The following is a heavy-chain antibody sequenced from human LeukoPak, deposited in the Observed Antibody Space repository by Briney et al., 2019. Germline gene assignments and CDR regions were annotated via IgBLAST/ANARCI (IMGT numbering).Heavy chain of an antibody. CDR1: GDSVSSNSAA. CDR2: TYYRSKWYN. J-gene: IGHJ3*02. Sequence: SQTLSLTCAISGDSVSSNSAAWNWIRQSPSRGLVWLGSTYYRSKWYNDYAVSVKSRITINPDTSKNQFSLQLNSVTPEDTAVYYCARGAWSSSWSGDDAFDIWGQGTMVTVSS. CDR3: ARGAWSSSWSGDDAFDI. V-gene: IGHV6-1*01. D-gene: IGHD6-13*01.